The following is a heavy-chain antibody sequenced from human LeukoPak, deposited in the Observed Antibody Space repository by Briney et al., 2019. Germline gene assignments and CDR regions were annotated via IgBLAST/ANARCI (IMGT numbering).Heavy chain of an antibody. V-gene: IGHV3-53*01. CDR2: IYSGGST. Sequence: PGGSLRLSCAASGFTVSDNYMSWVRQAPGKGLEGVSVIYSGGSTYYADSVKGRFSISRDKSKNTLYLQMNSLRAEDTAVYYCARAAGGGGNRFDYWGQGTLVTVSS. J-gene: IGHJ4*02. CDR3: ARAAGGGGNRFDY. CDR1: GFTVSDNY. D-gene: IGHD4-23*01.